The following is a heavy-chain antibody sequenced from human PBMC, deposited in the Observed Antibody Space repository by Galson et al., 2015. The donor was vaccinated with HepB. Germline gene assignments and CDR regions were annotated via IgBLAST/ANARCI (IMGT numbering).Heavy chain of an antibody. CDR3: VKSMVVPDDYYDSSGYYHYFDY. J-gene: IGHJ4*02. D-gene: IGHD3-22*01. V-gene: IGHV3-64D*06. Sequence: SLRLSCAASGFTFSSYAMHWVRQAPGKGLEYVSAISSNGGSTYYADSVKGRFTISRDNSKNTLYLQMSSLRAEDTAVYYCVKSMVVPDDYYDSSGYYHYFDYWGQGTLVTVSS. CDR1: GFTFSSYA. CDR2: ISSNGGST.